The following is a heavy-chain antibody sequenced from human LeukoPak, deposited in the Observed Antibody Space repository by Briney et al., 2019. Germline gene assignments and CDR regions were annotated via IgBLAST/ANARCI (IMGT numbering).Heavy chain of an antibody. J-gene: IGHJ5*02. V-gene: IGHV4-4*07. D-gene: IGHD2-15*01. Sequence: TSETLSLTCTVSGGSISSYYWSWIRQPAGKGLEWIGRIYTSGSTNYNPSLKSRVTMSVDTSKNQFSLKLSSVTAADTDVYYCAREVFCSGGSCYSALTLWFDPWGQGTLVTVSS. CDR2: IYTSGST. CDR3: AREVFCSGGSCYSALTLWFDP. CDR1: GGSISSYY.